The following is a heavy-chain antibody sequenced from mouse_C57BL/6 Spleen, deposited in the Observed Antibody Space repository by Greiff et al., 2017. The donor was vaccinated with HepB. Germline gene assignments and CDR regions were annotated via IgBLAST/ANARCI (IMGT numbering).Heavy chain of an antibody. CDR2: ISNGGGST. J-gene: IGHJ1*03. D-gene: IGHD2-4*01. CDR1: GFTFSDYY. V-gene: IGHV5-12*01. CDR3: ARHTIYYDYDGYFDV. Sequence: DVMLVESGGGLVQPGGSLKLSCAASGFTFSDYYMYWVRQTPEKRLEWVGYISNGGGSTYYPETLKGRFTLSRDNAKNTVYLQMSRLKSEDTAVYYCARHTIYYDYDGYFDVWGTGTTVTVSS.